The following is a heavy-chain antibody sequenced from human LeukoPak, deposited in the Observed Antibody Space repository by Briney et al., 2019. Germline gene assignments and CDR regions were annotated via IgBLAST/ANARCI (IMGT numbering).Heavy chain of an antibody. J-gene: IGHJ6*02. Sequence: GGSLRLSCAASGLTFSTYAMRWIRQAPGKGLELVSSIGGGGTTSYADSVKGRFTISRDLSKITVYLQMNSLRAEDTAVYYCAQDRGARYPFGMDVWGQGTTVTVSS. CDR1: GLTFSTYA. D-gene: IGHD2-2*01. V-gene: IGHV3-23*01. CDR2: IGGGGTT. CDR3: AQDRGARYPFGMDV.